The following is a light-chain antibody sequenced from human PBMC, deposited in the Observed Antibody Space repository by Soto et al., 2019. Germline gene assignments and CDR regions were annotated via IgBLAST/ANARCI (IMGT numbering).Light chain of an antibody. J-gene: IGKJ5*01. CDR1: QSISTY. CDR3: QQSYSTPIT. Sequence: DIQMTQSPSSLSASVGDRVTITCRASQSISTYLNWYQQKPGKAPNLLIYGASNLQSGVPSRFSSSASGTDFTLTISSLQPEDFATYYCQQSYSTPITFGQGTRLEIK. V-gene: IGKV1-39*01. CDR2: GAS.